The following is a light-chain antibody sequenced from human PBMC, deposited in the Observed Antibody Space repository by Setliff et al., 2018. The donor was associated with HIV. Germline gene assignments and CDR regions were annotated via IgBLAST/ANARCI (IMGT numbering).Light chain of an antibody. CDR2: SNN. CDR1: SSNIGSTT. Sequence: QSVLPQPPSASGTPGQRVTISCSGSSSNIGSTTVNWYQQFPGTAPKLLIYSNNQRPSGVPDRFAGSKSGTSASLAISGLQSEDEADYYCAAWDDSLNGYVFGTGTKGTVL. V-gene: IGLV1-44*01. J-gene: IGLJ1*01. CDR3: AAWDDSLNGYV.